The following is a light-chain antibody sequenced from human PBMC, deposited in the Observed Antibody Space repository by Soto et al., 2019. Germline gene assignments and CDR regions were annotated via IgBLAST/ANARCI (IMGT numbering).Light chain of an antibody. CDR3: LQHYDYSWT. Sequence: DIQMTQSPSSLAASLGDRVTITCRASQSISNFLNWFQHKPGKAPKVLISAASTLQSGVPSRFSGSGSGTDFTLTISSLQPEDFATYYCLQHYDYSWTFGQGTRLEIK. CDR2: AAS. V-gene: IGKV1-39*01. CDR1: QSISNF. J-gene: IGKJ5*01.